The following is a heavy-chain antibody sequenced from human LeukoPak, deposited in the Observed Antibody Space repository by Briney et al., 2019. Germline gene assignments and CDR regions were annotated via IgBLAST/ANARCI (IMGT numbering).Heavy chain of an antibody. Sequence: GGSLRLSCAASGFIFSSYWMTWVRPAPGKGLEWVANIKQDGSEKYYVDSVKGRFTISRDNAKKSLYLQMNSLRVEDTAVYYCVGGSHMDVWGKGTTVTVFS. CDR3: VGGSHMDV. V-gene: IGHV3-7*01. D-gene: IGHD3-16*01. CDR1: GFIFSSYW. CDR2: IKQDGSEK. J-gene: IGHJ6*03.